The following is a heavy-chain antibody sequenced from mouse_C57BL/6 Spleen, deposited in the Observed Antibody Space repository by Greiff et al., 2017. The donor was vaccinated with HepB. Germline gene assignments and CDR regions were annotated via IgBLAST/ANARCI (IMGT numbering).Heavy chain of an antibody. V-gene: IGHV5-16*01. D-gene: IGHD1-1*01. CDR3: AREGSSYYWYFDV. CDR2: INYDGSST. J-gene: IGHJ1*03. Sequence: EVQLVESEGGLVQPGSSMKLSCTASGFTFSDYYMAWVRQVPEKGLEWVANINYDGSSTYYLDSLKSRFIISRDSAKNILYLQMSSLKSEDTATYYCAREGSSYYWYFDVWGTGTTVTVSS. CDR1: GFTFSDYY.